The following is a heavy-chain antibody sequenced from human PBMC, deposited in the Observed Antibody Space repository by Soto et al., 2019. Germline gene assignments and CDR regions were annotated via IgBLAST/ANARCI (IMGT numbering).Heavy chain of an antibody. CDR3: ATGFFYGILIQN. Sequence: ASVKVSCKVSGYTLTELSMHWVRQAPGKGLEWMGGFDPEDGETIYAQKFQGRVTMTEDTSTDTAYMELSSLRSEDTAVYYCATGFFYGILIQNWGQGTLVTVSS. D-gene: IGHD4-17*01. CDR1: GYTLTELS. V-gene: IGHV1-24*01. CDR2: FDPEDGET. J-gene: IGHJ4*02.